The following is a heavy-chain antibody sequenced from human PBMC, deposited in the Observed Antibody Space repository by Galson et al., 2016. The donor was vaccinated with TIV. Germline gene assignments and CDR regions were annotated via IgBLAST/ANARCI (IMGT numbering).Heavy chain of an antibody. J-gene: IGHJ2*01. Sequence: SLRLSCAASGFNFRTYAMHWVHQAPGKGLEWVAVIWYDGGNKYYGDYVKGRVTISRDNSKNTLYLQMNSLTTEDTAVYFCARDVHWYFDLWGRGTLVTVSS. CDR1: GFNFRTYA. CDR3: ARDVHWYFDL. V-gene: IGHV3-33*01. CDR2: IWYDGGNK.